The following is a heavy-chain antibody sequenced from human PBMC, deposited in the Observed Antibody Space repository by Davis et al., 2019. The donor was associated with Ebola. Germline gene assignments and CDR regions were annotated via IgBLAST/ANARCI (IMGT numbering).Heavy chain of an antibody. CDR3: AKDIRLHSSSWHYYYYGMDV. Sequence: GGSLRLSCAASGFTFDDYAMHWVRQAPGKGLEWVSGISWNSGSIGYADSVKGRFTISRDNAKNSLYLQMNSLRAEDTALYYCAKDIRLHSSSWHYYYYGMDVWGQGTTVTVSS. J-gene: IGHJ6*02. V-gene: IGHV3-9*01. D-gene: IGHD6-13*01. CDR2: ISWNSGSI. CDR1: GFTFDDYA.